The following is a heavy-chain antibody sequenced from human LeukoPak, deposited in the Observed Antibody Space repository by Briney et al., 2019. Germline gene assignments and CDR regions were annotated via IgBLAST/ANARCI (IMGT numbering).Heavy chain of an antibody. CDR3: VLQAEDGIRYFDWLTAYYFDY. CDR2: ISPGDSDT. V-gene: IGHV5-51*01. D-gene: IGHD3-9*01. CDR1: GYSFTSYW. Sequence: GESLKISCKGSGYSFTSYWIGWVRQMPGKGLEWMGIISPGDSDTRYSPSFQGQVTISTDKSISTAYLQWSSLKASDTAMYYCVLQAEDGIRYFDWLTAYYFDYWGQGTLVTVSS. J-gene: IGHJ4*02.